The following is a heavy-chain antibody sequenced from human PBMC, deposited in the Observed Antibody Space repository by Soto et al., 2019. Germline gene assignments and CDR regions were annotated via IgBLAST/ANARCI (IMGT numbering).Heavy chain of an antibody. CDR3: ARGGWSVDS. CDR2: IYYNGDT. J-gene: IGHJ4*02. V-gene: IGHV4-59*01. CDR1: GGSINNYY. D-gene: IGHD6-19*01. Sequence: SETLSLTCTVSGGSINNYYWSWIRQPPGKGLEWIGYIYYNGDTNYNPSLQSRVTMSVDTSKNQFSLKVRSVTAADTAVYFCARGGWSVDSWGQGTLVTVSS.